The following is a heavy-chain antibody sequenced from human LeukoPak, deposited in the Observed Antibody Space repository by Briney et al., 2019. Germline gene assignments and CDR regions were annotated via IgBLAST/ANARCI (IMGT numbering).Heavy chain of an antibody. CDR1: GGTFSSYT. J-gene: IGHJ5*02. Sequence: SVKVSCKASGGTFSSYTISWVRQAPGQGLEWMGRIIPILGIANYAQKFQGRVTITADKSTSTAYMELSSLRSEDTAVYYCARDRSRGSYNWFDPWGQGTLVTVSP. CDR3: ARDRSRGSYNWFDP. D-gene: IGHD3-10*01. CDR2: IIPILGIA. V-gene: IGHV1-69*04.